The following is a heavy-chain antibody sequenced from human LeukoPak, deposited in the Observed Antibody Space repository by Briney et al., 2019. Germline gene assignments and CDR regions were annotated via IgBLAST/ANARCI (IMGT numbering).Heavy chain of an antibody. CDR2: IFSSGPT. D-gene: IGHD3-10*01. Sequence: PGGSLRLSCAASGFDVSNNYMNWVRQAPVKGLEWVSVIFSSGPTYYADSVKGRFTISRDTSKNALYLQMNSLRAEDTAVYYCAISGLGFGEFRSLDYWGQGTLVTVSS. CDR1: GFDVSNNY. V-gene: IGHV3-53*01. J-gene: IGHJ4*02. CDR3: AISGLGFGEFRSLDY.